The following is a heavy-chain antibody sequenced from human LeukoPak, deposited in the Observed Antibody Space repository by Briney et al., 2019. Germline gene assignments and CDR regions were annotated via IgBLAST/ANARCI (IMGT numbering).Heavy chain of an antibody. V-gene: IGHV1-2*02. D-gene: IGHD6-13*01. CDR2: INPNSGGT. J-gene: IGHJ4*02. CDR1: GYTFTGYY. Sequence: ASVTVSCKASGYTFTGYYMHWVRQAPGQGLEWMGWINPNSGGTNYAQKFQGRVTMTRDTSISTAYMELSRLRSDDTAVYYCARGGSGIAAAGAPYFDYWGQGTLVTVSS. CDR3: ARGGSGIAAAGAPYFDY.